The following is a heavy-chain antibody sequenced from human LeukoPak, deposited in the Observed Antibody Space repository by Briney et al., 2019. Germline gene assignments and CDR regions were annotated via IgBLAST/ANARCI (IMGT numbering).Heavy chain of an antibody. D-gene: IGHD2-2*02. CDR3: ARHTFGFDP. CDR1: DLSISSGYY. J-gene: IGHJ5*02. Sequence: SKTLSLTFAVSDLSISSGYYWGWIRQPPGKGLEWIGSIYHSGRTYYNPSLKSRVTISVDTSKKEFSLKLSPITAADTAVYYCARHTFGFDPWGQGTLVSVSS. V-gene: IGHV4-38-2*01. CDR2: IYHSGRT.